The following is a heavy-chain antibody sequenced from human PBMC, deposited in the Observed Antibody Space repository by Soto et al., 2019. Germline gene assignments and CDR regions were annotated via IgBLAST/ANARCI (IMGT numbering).Heavy chain of an antibody. CDR1: GFTFSNYG. J-gene: IGHJ6*02. Sequence: GGSLRLSCAASGFTFSNYGMHWVRQAPGKGLDWVAVISNDGGNEYYADSVKGRFTISRDNSKNTLYLQMNRLRGDDTSVYYCAKAYFDFWSGSHYYQYGMDVWGQGTTVTVSS. V-gene: IGHV3-30*18. D-gene: IGHD3-3*01. CDR2: ISNDGGNE. CDR3: AKAYFDFWSGSHYYQYGMDV.